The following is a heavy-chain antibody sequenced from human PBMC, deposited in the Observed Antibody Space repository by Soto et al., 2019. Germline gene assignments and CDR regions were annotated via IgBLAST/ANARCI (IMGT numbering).Heavy chain of an antibody. V-gene: IGHV1-69*06. D-gene: IGHD5-18*01. CDR3: AARRVDTAMATDYYYGMDV. J-gene: IGHJ6*02. CDR2: IIPIFGTA. Sequence: SVKVSCKASGGTFSSYAISWVRQAPGQGLEWMGGIIPIFGTANYAQKFQGRVTITADKSTSTAYMELSSLRSEDTAVYYCAARRVDTAMATDYYYGMDVWGQGTTVTVSS. CDR1: GGTFSSYA.